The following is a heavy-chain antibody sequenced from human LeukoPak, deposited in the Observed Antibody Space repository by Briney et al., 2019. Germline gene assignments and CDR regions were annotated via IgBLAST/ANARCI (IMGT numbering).Heavy chain of an antibody. CDR1: GFILSSYS. J-gene: IGHJ4*02. CDR2: ISGDSGSI. V-gene: IGHV3-48*01. Sequence: GGSLRLSCAASGFILSSYSMTWVRQAPGQGLEWISYISGDSGSIYYGDSVKSRFTISRDNAKNSLYLQMNSLRAADTAVYYCARGADGSYTLFDYWGQGTLVTVSS. CDR3: ARGADGSYTLFDY. D-gene: IGHD1-26*01.